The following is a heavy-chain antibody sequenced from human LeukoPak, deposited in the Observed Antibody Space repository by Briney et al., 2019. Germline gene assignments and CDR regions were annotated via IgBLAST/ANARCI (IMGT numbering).Heavy chain of an antibody. D-gene: IGHD3-3*01. V-gene: IGHV3-30*18. CDR2: ISYDGSNK. CDR1: GFTFSSYG. CDR3: AKSFEWLLH. J-gene: IGHJ4*02. Sequence: GGSLRLSCAPSGFTFSSYGMHWVRQAPGKGLEWVAVISYDGSNKYYADSVKGRFTISRDNSKNTLYLQMNSLRAEDTAVYYCAKSFEWLLHWGQGTLVTVSS.